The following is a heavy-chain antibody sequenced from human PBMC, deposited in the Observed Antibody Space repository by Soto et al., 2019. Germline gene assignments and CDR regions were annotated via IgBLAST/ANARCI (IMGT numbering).Heavy chain of an antibody. CDR1: GFTFSDYY. J-gene: IGHJ5*02. CDR3: ATITMMT. D-gene: IGHD3-22*01. V-gene: IGHV3-11*06. Sequence: QVQLVESGGGLVKPGGSLRLSCAASGFTFSDYYMSWIRQAPGKGLEWLSYISGSSDNTNYADSVKGRFTISRDNAKKSLYLEMNSLRAEDTAVCYCATITMMTWGQGTLVTVSS. CDR2: ISGSSDNT.